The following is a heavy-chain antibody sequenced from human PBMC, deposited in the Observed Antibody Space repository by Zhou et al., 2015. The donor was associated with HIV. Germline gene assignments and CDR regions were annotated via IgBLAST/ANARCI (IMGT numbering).Heavy chain of an antibody. J-gene: IGHJ3*02. CDR3: ARALCSTSCDHIAAAGAGTFDI. CDR1: GGTFSSYT. CDR2: IIPILGIA. Sequence: QVQLVQSGAEVKKPGSSVKVSCKASGGTFSSYTISWVRQAPGQGLEWMGRIIPILGIANYAQKFQGRVTITADKSTSTAYMELSSLRSEDTAVYYCARALCSTSCDHIAAAGAGTFDIWGQGDNGHRLF. V-gene: IGHV1-69*02. D-gene: IGHD6-13*01.